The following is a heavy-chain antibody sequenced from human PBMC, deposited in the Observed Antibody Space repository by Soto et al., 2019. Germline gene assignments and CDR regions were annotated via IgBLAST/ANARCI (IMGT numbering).Heavy chain of an antibody. Sequence: GESLRLSCAASGFTFSSYGMHWVRQAPGKGLEWVAVISYDGSNKYYADSVKGRFTISRDNSKNTLYLQMNSLRAEDTAVYYCAKDLKYGFSFYYYYGMDVWGQGTTVTVSS. D-gene: IGHD3-10*01. J-gene: IGHJ6*02. CDR1: GFTFSSYG. V-gene: IGHV3-30*18. CDR2: ISYDGSNK. CDR3: AKDLKYGFSFYYYYGMDV.